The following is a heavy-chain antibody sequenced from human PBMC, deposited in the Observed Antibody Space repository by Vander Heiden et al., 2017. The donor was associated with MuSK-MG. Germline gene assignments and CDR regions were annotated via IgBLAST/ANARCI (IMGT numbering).Heavy chain of an antibody. CDR3: ARDPGLQSSLYYMDV. Sequence: QVQLVQSGAEVKKPGASVTVSCKASGYTFTRYYIQWVRQAPGQGLEWMGLINPSSGTTSYAQMFQGRVSMTRDTSTSTVYMELSSLRSEDTAVYYCARDPGLQSSLYYMDVWGKGTTVTVSS. CDR1: GYTFTRYY. D-gene: IGHD4-4*01. V-gene: IGHV1-46*03. CDR2: INPSSGTT. J-gene: IGHJ6*03.